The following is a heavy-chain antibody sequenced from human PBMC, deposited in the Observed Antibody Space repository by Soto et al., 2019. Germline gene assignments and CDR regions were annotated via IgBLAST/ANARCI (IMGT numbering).Heavy chain of an antibody. CDR3: TWKGATFDY. CDR1: GFSFSGAW. D-gene: IGHD1-26*01. J-gene: IGHJ4*02. Sequence: EVQLVESGGGLVRPGASLRLSCAASGFSFSGAWMNWVRQPPGKGLEWVGLIRSKTSGGTADYAAPVKGRFTVSRDDSKNTLYLQMNSLKTEDTAMYYCTWKGATFDYWGQGTLVTVSS. V-gene: IGHV3-15*01. CDR2: IRSKTSGGTA.